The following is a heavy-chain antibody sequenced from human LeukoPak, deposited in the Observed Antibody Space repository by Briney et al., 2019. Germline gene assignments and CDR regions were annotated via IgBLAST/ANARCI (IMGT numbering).Heavy chain of an antibody. V-gene: IGHV1-18*01. Sequence: ASVKVSCKASGYTFTSYGISWVRQAPGQGLEWMGWISAYNGNTNYAQKLQGRVTVTTDTSTSTAYMELRSLRSDDTAVYYCARDRRQVDQSGSYYLGGYWGQGTLVTVSS. CDR3: ARDRRQVDQSGSYYLGGY. CDR1: GYTFTSYG. D-gene: IGHD1-26*01. J-gene: IGHJ4*02. CDR2: ISAYNGNT.